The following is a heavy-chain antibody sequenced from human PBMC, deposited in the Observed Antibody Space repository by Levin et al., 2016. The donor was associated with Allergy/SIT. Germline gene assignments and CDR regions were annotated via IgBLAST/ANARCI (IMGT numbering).Heavy chain of an antibody. CDR1: GFTFSSYD. CDR3: AKENYDAWSGYPLHYGMDV. J-gene: IGHJ6*02. V-gene: IGHV3-30*18. Sequence: GESLKISCAASGFTFSSYDMHWVRQAPGKGLEWVALISYDGSKIQYGDSVKGRFTISRDNSRSTLYLQMTGLRAEDTSMYYCAKENYDAWSGYPLHYGMDVWGQGTTVTVSS. D-gene: IGHD3-3*01. CDR2: ISYDGSKI.